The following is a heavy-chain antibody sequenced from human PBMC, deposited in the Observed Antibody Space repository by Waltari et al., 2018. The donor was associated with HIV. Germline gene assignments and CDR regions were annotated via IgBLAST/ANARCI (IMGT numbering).Heavy chain of an antibody. Sequence: EVQLVESGGGLVQPGGSLRLSCAASGFTFRSYWMSWVRQAPGKGLEWVANIKQDGSEKYYVDSVKGRFTISRDNAKNSLYLQMNSLRAEDTAVYYCARFIRWNALDYWGQGTLVTVSS. CDR2: IKQDGSEK. CDR3: ARFIRWNALDY. CDR1: GFTFRSYW. D-gene: IGHD1-1*01. V-gene: IGHV3-7*01. J-gene: IGHJ4*02.